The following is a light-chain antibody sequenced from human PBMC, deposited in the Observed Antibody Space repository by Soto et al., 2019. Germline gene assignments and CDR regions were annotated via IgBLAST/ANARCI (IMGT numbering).Light chain of an antibody. V-gene: IGKV3-11*01. CDR2: DAS. CDR3: QQRSNWLPIT. J-gene: IGKJ5*01. CDR1: QSVSSY. Sequence: EIVLTQSPATLSLSPGERATLSCRASQSVSSYLAWYQQKPGQAPRLLIYDASNRATGIPARFSGSGSGTDCTLTISSLEPEDFAVYYCQQRSNWLPITFGQGTRLEIK.